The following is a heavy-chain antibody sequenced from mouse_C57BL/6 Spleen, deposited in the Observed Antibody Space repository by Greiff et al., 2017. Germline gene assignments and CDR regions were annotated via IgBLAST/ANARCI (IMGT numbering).Heavy chain of an antibody. V-gene: IGHV1-26*01. D-gene: IGHD2-5*01. CDR3: ARSYSNYPFAY. J-gene: IGHJ3*01. CDR2: INPNNGGT. Sequence: VQLQQSGPELVKPGASVKISCKASGYTFTDYYMNWVKQSHGQSLEWIGDINPNNGGTSYNQKFKGKATLTVDKSSSTAYMELRSLTSEDAAVYYCARSYSNYPFAYWGQGTLVTVAA. CDR1: GYTFTDYY.